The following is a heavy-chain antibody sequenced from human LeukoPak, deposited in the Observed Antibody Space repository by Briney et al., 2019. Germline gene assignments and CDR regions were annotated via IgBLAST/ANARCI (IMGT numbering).Heavy chain of an antibody. CDR3: ARAQYYYGSENWFDP. J-gene: IGHJ5*02. CDR2: NIPIFGTA. CDR1: GGTFSSYA. Sequence: SVKVSCKASGGTFSSYAISWVRQAPGQGLEWMGGNIPIFGTANYAQKFQGRVTITADESTSTAYMELSSLRSEDTAVYYCARAQYYYGSENWFDPWGQGTLVTVSS. D-gene: IGHD3-10*01. V-gene: IGHV1-69*13.